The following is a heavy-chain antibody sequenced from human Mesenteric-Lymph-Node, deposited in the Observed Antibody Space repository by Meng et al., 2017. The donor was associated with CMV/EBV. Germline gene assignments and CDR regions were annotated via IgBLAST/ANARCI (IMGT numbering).Heavy chain of an antibody. CDR3: ATGRVTNDY. D-gene: IGHD3-10*01. J-gene: IGHJ4*02. V-gene: IGHV3-48*04. CDR2: ISSGSSTI. CDR1: GFTFNSYS. Sequence: GESLKISCAASGFTFNSYSMNWVRQTPGKGLEWVSYISSGSSTIYYADSVKGRFTMSRDNAKNSLFLQMDSLRAEDTAVYYCATGRVTNDYWGQGTMVTVSS.